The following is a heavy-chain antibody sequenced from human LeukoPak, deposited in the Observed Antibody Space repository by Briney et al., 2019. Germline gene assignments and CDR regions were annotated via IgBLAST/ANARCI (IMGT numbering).Heavy chain of an antibody. J-gene: IGHJ5*02. CDR3: ARHPVPAADISGWFDP. CDR2: IYHSGST. Sequence: SSETLSLTWAVSGYSISSGYYWGWIRQPPGKGLEWIGSIYHSGSTYYNPSLKSRVTISVDTSKNQFSLKLSSVTAADTAVYYCARHPVPAADISGWFDPWGQGTLVTVSS. CDR1: GYSISSGYY. D-gene: IGHD2-2*01. V-gene: IGHV4-38-2*01.